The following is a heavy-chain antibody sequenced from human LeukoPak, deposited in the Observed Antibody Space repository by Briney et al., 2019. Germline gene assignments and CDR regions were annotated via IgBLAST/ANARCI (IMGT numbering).Heavy chain of an antibody. CDR2: IYYSGST. CDR1: GGSISSSSYY. Sequence: NPSETLSLTCTVSGGSISSSSYYWGWIRQPPGKGLEWIGSIYYSGSTYYNPSLKSRVTISVDTSKNQFSLKLSSVTAADTAVYYCARGRWLQKNFDYWGQGTLVTVSS. CDR3: ARGRWLQKNFDY. V-gene: IGHV4-39*07. D-gene: IGHD5-24*01. J-gene: IGHJ4*02.